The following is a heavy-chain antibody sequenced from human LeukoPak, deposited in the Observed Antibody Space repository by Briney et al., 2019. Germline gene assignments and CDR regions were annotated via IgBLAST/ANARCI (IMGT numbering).Heavy chain of an antibody. CDR1: GFTFSSYW. CDR2: IKQDGSEK. V-gene: IGHV3-7*01. J-gene: IGHJ5*02. Sequence: GGSLRLSCAASGFTFSSYWMSWVRQAPGKGLEWVANIKQDGSEKYYADSVKGRFTISRDNAKNSLYLQMNSLRAEDTAVYYCAREERWAIFGVVIGNWFDPWGQGTLVTVSS. D-gene: IGHD3-3*01. CDR3: AREERWAIFGVVIGNWFDP.